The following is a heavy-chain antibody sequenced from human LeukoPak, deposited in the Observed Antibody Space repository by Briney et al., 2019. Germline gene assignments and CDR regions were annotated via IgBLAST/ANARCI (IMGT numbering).Heavy chain of an antibody. V-gene: IGHV3-30*02. CDR1: GFTFSSYG. Sequence: GGSLRLSCAASGFTFSSYGMQWVRQAPGKGLEWVAFIHYDGSNKYYANSVKGRFTISRDNSKNTLYLQMNSLRAEDTAVYYCARDTSSVGATPLDYWGQGTLVTVSS. J-gene: IGHJ4*02. CDR3: ARDTSSVGATPLDY. D-gene: IGHD1-26*01. CDR2: IHYDGSNK.